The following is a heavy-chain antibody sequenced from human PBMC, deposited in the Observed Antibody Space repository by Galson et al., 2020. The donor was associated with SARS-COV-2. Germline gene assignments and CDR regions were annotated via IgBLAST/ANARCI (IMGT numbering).Heavy chain of an antibody. D-gene: IGHD1-26*01. V-gene: IGHV3-30-3*01. Sequence: YDGSNKYYADSVKGRFTISRDNSKNTLYLQMNSLRAEDTAVYYCARAGGSYYWIDIWGQGTMVTVSS. J-gene: IGHJ3*02. CDR2: YDGSNK. CDR3: ARAGGSYYWIDI.